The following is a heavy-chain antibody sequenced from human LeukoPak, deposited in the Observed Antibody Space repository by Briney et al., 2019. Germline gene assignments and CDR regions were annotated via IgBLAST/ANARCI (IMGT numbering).Heavy chain of an antibody. Sequence: PSETLSLTCAVYGGSFSGYYWSWIRQPPGEGLEWIGYIDYSGSTNYNPSLKSRVTISLDTSKNQFPLKLSSVTAADTAVYFCARDRALGSGKYYFDYWGQGTLVTVSS. CDR3: ARDRALGSGKYYFDY. J-gene: IGHJ4*02. CDR2: IDYSGST. D-gene: IGHD3-16*01. CDR1: GGSFSGYY. V-gene: IGHV4-59*01.